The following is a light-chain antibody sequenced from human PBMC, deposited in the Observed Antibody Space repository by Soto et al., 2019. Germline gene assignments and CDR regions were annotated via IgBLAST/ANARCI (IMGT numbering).Light chain of an antibody. J-gene: IGKJ5*01. CDR1: QRISSW. CDR3: QHYDSYPF. V-gene: IGKV1-5*01. CDR2: DAS. Sequence: DIQMTQSPSTLSASVGDRVTITCRASQRISSWLAWYQQKPGKAPKVLIYDASSLKSGVPSRFSGSGSGRDFALTISSLQPDDFATYYCQHYDSYPFFGQGTRLEIK.